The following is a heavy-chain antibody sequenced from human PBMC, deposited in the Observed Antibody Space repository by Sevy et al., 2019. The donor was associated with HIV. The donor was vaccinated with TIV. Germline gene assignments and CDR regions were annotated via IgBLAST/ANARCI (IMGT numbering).Heavy chain of an antibody. CDR1: GFTFNTYA. J-gene: IGHJ4*02. CDR2: ISGSAYST. Sequence: GGSLRLSCAASGFTFNTYAMSWVRQAPGKGLEWVSGISGSAYSTYYADSVKGRFTISRDNSKNTLSLQMNSLRAEDTAVYYCAKESAGYNYDSSGSLDYWGQGTLVTVSS. V-gene: IGHV3-23*01. D-gene: IGHD3-22*01. CDR3: AKESAGYNYDSSGSLDY.